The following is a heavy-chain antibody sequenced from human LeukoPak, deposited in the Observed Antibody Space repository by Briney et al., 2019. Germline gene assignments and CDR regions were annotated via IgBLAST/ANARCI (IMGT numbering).Heavy chain of an antibody. CDR3: TTGYGSNWYG. V-gene: IGHV3-15*01. Sequence: GGSLRLSCAASGFTFSSAWMSWVRQAPGKGLEWVGHIKRKIDGGTTDYAAPVKGRFTISRDDSKNTVYLRMNSLKIEDTAVYYCTTGYGSNWYGWGQGTLVTVSS. J-gene: IGHJ4*02. CDR1: GFTFSSAW. CDR2: IKRKIDGGTT. D-gene: IGHD6-13*01.